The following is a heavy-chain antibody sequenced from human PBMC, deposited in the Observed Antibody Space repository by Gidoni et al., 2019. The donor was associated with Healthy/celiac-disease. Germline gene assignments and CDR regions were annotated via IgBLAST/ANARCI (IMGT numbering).Heavy chain of an antibody. CDR1: GFTFSTYW. D-gene: IGHD4-17*01. V-gene: IGHV3-7*03. CDR3: ARAYGDYRVAAEYFQH. J-gene: IGHJ1*01. CDR2: IKQDGSEK. Sequence: EVQLVESGGGLVQPGGSLRLSCAASGFTFSTYWMSWVRQAPGNGLEWVANIKQDGSEKYYVDYVKGRFTISRDNAKNSLYLQRNRRRAEDTDVYYCARAYGDYRVAAEYFQHWGQGTLVTVSS.